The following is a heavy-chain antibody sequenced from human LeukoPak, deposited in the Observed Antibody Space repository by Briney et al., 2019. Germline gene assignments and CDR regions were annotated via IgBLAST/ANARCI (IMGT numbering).Heavy chain of an antibody. J-gene: IGHJ4*01. CDR1: GFSISTYW. V-gene: IGHV3-7*01. CDR3: VRVVSGGSQAY. Sequence: PGGSLRLSCVASGFSISTYWMSWVRQAPARGLEWVANIRQDGNEIHYLDSVKGRFTIFRDNAKNAAYLQMNSLRAEDSAIYYCVRVVSGGSQAYWGRGTLVTVSS. D-gene: IGHD2-8*02. CDR2: IRQDGNEI.